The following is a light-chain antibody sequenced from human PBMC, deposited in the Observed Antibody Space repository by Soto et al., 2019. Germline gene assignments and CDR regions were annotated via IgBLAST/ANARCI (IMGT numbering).Light chain of an antibody. CDR1: QSISNH. V-gene: IGKV1-39*01. J-gene: IGKJ1*01. CDR2: AAS. CDR3: QQFKCGTWT. Sequence: IQMTQSPSSLSASVEDRVSITCRASQSISNHLNWYQQKPGKAPKLLIFAASSLQSGVPSRFSGSGSGTEFILTINGLQPDDFATYFCQQFKCGTWTVGQGTKVDIK.